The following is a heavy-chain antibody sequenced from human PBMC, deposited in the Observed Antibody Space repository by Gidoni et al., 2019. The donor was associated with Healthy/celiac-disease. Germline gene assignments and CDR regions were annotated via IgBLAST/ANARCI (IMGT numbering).Heavy chain of an antibody. J-gene: IGHJ2*01. V-gene: IGHV3-49*03. D-gene: IGHD2-2*01. CDR2: IRSKAYGGTT. CDR3: TRGYQNGDWYFDL. Sequence: EVQLVESGGGLVQPGRSLRLSCTASGFTFGDYAMSWFRQAPGKGLEWVGFIRSKAYGGTTEYAASVKGRFTISRDDSKSIAYLQMNSLKTEDTAVYYCTRGYQNGDWYFDLWGRGTLVTVSS. CDR1: GFTFGDYA.